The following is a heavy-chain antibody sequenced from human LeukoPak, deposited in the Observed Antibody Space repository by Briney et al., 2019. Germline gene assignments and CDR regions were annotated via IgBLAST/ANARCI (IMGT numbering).Heavy chain of an antibody. V-gene: IGHV3-23*01. J-gene: IGHJ4*02. Sequence: GGSLRLSCAASGFTFSSYSMNWVRQAPGKGLEWVSVISGSGGSTYYADSVKGRFTISRDNSKNTLYLQMNSLRAEDTAVYYCAKAGPIVATIKVWDYWGQGTLVTVSS. CDR3: AKAGPIVATIKVWDY. CDR2: ISGSGGST. D-gene: IGHD5-12*01. CDR1: GFTFSSYS.